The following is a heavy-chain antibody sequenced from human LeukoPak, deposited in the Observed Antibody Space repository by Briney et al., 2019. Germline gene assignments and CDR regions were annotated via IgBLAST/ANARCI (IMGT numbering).Heavy chain of an antibody. CDR1: GGSFSGYY. D-gene: IGHD1-1*01. J-gene: IGHJ5*02. CDR2: INHSGST. CDR3: ARGPFLDWNDLENWFDP. V-gene: IGHV4-34*01. Sequence: PSETLSLTCAVYGGSFSGYYWSWIRQPPGKGLEWIGEINHSGSTNYNPSLKSRVTISVDTSKNQFSLKLSSVTAADTAVYCCARGPFLDWNDLENWFDPWGQGTLVTVSS.